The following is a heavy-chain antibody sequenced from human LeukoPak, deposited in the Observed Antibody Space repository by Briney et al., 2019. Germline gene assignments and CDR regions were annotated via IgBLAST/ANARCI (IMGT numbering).Heavy chain of an antibody. Sequence: GRSLRLSCAASGFTFSSYAMHWVRQAPGKGLEWVAVISYDGSNKYYADSVKGRFTISRDNSKNTLYLQMNSLRAEDTAVYYCARGEYSSGSTGDYYYGMDVWGQGTTVTVSS. CDR2: ISYDGSNK. V-gene: IGHV3-30-3*01. CDR3: ARGEYSSGSTGDYYYGMDV. CDR1: GFTFSSYA. D-gene: IGHD6-19*01. J-gene: IGHJ6*02.